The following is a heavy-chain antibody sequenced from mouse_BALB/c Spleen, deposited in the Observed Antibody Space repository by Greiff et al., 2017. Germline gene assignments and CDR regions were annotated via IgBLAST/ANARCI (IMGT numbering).Heavy chain of an antibody. CDR3: ARSFYGSSSAWFAY. CDR2: INPYNDGT. V-gene: IGHV1-14*01. CDR1: GYTFTSYV. J-gene: IGHJ3*01. D-gene: IGHD1-1*01. Sequence: VQLKESGPELVKPGASVKMSCKASGYTFTSYVMHWVKQKPGQGLEWIGYINPYNDGTKYNEKFKGKATLTSDKSSSTAYMELSSLTSEDSAVYYCARSFYGSSSAWFAYWGQGTLVTVSA.